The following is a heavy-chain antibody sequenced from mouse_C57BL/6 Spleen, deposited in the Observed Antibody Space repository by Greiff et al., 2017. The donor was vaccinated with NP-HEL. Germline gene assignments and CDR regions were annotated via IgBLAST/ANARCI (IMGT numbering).Heavy chain of an antibody. CDR1: GYTFTSYW. CDR3: ARTSYYSNPAWFAY. V-gene: IGHV1-55*01. D-gene: IGHD2-5*01. J-gene: IGHJ3*01. Sequence: QVQLKQPGAELVKPGASVKMSCKASGYTFTSYWITWVKQRPGQGLEWIGDIYPGSGSTNYNEKFKSKATLTVDTSSSTAYMQLSSLTSEDSAVYYCARTSYYSNPAWFAYWGQGTLVTVSA. CDR2: IYPGSGST.